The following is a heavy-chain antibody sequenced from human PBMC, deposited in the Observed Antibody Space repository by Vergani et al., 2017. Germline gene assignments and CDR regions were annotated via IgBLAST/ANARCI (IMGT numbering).Heavy chain of an antibody. V-gene: IGHV3-23*01. CDR2: LTGGCGST. Sequence: EVQLLESGGSLKQPGGSVRLSCAASGFTFSTYAMHWVRQAPGKGLEWVSALTGGCGSTYYADSFKGRFIISRDNSRDTLYLQMNSLRLEDTATYYCVKDTGSYENFFDSWGQGTLVTVSS. CDR1: GFTFSTYA. CDR3: VKDTGSYENFFDS. J-gene: IGHJ4*02. D-gene: IGHD1-26*01.